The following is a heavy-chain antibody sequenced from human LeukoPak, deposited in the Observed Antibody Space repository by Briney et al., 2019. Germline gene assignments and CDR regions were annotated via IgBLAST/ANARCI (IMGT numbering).Heavy chain of an antibody. J-gene: IGHJ4*02. CDR3: ATYFGSVILRFLEWSLY. D-gene: IGHD3-3*01. Sequence: VASVKVSCKASGYTFTSYYMHWVRQAPGQGLEWMGWISASQKFQGRVYMTTDTSTNTAYMELRSLRSDDTAVYYCATYFGSVILRFLEWSLYWGQGTLVTVSS. CDR2: ISAS. CDR1: GYTFTSYY. V-gene: IGHV1-18*04.